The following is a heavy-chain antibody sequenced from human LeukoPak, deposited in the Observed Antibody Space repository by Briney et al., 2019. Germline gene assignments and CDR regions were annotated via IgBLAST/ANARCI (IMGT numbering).Heavy chain of an antibody. CDR1: GFTFSSYA. J-gene: IGHJ6*03. CDR3: AKEWVVGSTMDYYYYMDV. CDR2: ISGSGGST. V-gene: IGHV3-23*01. Sequence: PGGSLRLSCAASGFTFSSYAMSWVRQAPGKGLEWVSAISGSGGSTYYADSVKGRFTISRDNSKNTLYLHMNSLRAEDTDVYYCAKEWVVGSTMDYYYYMDVWGKGTTVTVSS. D-gene: IGHD1-26*01.